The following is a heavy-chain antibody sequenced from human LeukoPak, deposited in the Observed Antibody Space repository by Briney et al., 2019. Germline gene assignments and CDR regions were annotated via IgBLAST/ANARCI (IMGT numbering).Heavy chain of an antibody. D-gene: IGHD3-9*01. Sequence: GGSLGLSCAASGFTFSDYYMSWIRQAPGKGLEWISYISSSSTYTNYADSVKDRFTISRDDTKNSLYLQMNSLRAEDTAVYYCARETFYSYDNWGQGTLVTVSS. CDR1: GFTFSDYY. V-gene: IGHV3-11*05. J-gene: IGHJ4*02. CDR2: ISSSSTYT. CDR3: ARETFYSYDN.